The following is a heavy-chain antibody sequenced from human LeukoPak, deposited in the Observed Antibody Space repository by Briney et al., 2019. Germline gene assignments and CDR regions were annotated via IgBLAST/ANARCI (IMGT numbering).Heavy chain of an antibody. CDR1: GGTFSSYA. V-gene: IGHV1-69*06. D-gene: IGHD3-22*01. J-gene: IGHJ4*02. CDR3: ARCSPGDSSNFYAVLQY. Sequence: ASVKVSCKVSGGTFSSYAVSWVRLTPGQGLEWLGGIIPVFGTTTYAQKFQAKVRMTADKSTNTAYLEISSLTSDDTGVYYCARCSPGDSSNFYAVLQYWGQGTQVTVST. CDR2: IIPVFGTT.